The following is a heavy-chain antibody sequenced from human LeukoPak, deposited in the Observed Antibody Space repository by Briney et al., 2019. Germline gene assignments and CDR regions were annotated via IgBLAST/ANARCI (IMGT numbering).Heavy chain of an antibody. Sequence: QPGGSLRLSCAASGFTFSNNALSWVRQAPGMGLEWVSVISGSGGSTYYADSVKGRFTISRDNSKNTLYLQMDSLRAGDTAVYYCARGRLRVIDAFDIWGQGTMVTVSS. CDR2: ISGSGGST. CDR3: ARGRLRVIDAFDI. J-gene: IGHJ3*02. CDR1: GFTFSNNA. D-gene: IGHD2-21*01. V-gene: IGHV3-23*01.